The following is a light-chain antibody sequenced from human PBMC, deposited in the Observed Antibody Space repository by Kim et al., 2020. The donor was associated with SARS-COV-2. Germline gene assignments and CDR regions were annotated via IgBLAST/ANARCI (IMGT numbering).Light chain of an antibody. CDR2: AAS. CDR3: QQYYNYPPYT. CDR1: QDISSY. V-gene: IGKV1-8*01. Sequence: ASIGDRVTITCRASQDISSYLAWYQQKPGKAPKLLIYAASTLQSGVPSRFSGSGSGTDFSLTISCLQSEDFATYYCQQYYNYPPYTFGQGTKLEI. J-gene: IGKJ2*01.